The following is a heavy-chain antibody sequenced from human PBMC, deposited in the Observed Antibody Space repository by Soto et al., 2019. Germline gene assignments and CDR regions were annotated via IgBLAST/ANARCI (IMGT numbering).Heavy chain of an antibody. D-gene: IGHD3-3*01. CDR1: GGSISGGGYY. Sequence: PSETLSLTCTVSGGSISGGGYYWSWIRQHPGKGLEWIGYIYYSGSTYYNPSLKSRVTISVDTSKNQFSLKLSSVTAADTAVYYCARGFGVVLQTPNWFDPWGQGTLVTVSS. CDR3: ARGFGVVLQTPNWFDP. J-gene: IGHJ5*02. CDR2: IYYSGST. V-gene: IGHV4-31*03.